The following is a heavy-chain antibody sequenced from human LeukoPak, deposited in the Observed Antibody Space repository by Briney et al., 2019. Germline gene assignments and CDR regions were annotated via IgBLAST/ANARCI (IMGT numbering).Heavy chain of an antibody. J-gene: IGHJ4*02. CDR2: ISSSGSTI. Sequence: PVGSLRLSCAASGFTFSSYEMNWVRQAPGKGLEWVSYISSSGSTIYYADSVKGRFTISRDNAKNSLYLQMNSLRAEDTAVYYCARGGPDYGDYGDYWGQGTLVTVSS. D-gene: IGHD4-17*01. CDR3: ARGGPDYGDYGDY. V-gene: IGHV3-48*03. CDR1: GFTFSSYE.